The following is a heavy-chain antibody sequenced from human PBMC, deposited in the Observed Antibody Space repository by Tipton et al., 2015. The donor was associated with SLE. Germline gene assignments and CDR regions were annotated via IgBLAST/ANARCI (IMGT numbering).Heavy chain of an antibody. CDR2: IYYSGST. Sequence: TLSLICSVSGGYIDTNSWWVWVRQPPGKGLEWIGEIYYSGSTYYNPSLKSRVTISVDTSKNQFSLKLSSVTAADTAVYYCAREFKRTGYCSSTSCQSGLNWFDPWGQGTLVTVSS. J-gene: IGHJ5*02. CDR3: AREFKRTGYCSSTSCQSGLNWFDP. CDR1: GGYIDTNSW. V-gene: IGHV4-4*02. D-gene: IGHD2-2*01.